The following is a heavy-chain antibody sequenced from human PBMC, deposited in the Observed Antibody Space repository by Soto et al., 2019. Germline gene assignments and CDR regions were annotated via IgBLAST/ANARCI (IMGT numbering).Heavy chain of an antibody. Sequence: ASVKVSCKASGYTFTSYGISWVRQAPLQVLEWMVWISAYNGNTNYAQKLQGRVTMTTDTSTSTAYMELRSLGSDDTAVYYCAIYSSGWYYFEYWGQGTMVTVSS. D-gene: IGHD6-19*01. V-gene: IGHV1-18*04. J-gene: IGHJ4*02. CDR1: GYTFTSYG. CDR2: ISAYNGNT. CDR3: AIYSSGWYYFEY.